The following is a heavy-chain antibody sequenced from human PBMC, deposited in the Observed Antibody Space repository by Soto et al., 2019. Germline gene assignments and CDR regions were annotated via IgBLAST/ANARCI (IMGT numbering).Heavy chain of an antibody. D-gene: IGHD6-13*01. Sequence: QLQLQESGPGLVKPSETLSLTCTVSGGSISSSSYYWGWIRQPPGKGLEWIGSIYYSGSTYYNPSLKSRVTISVDTSKNQFSLKLSSVTAADTAVYYCARHSTDVRGAAAAYYFDYWGQGTLVTVSS. V-gene: IGHV4-39*01. CDR1: GGSISSSSYY. CDR2: IYYSGST. J-gene: IGHJ4*02. CDR3: ARHSTDVRGAAAAYYFDY.